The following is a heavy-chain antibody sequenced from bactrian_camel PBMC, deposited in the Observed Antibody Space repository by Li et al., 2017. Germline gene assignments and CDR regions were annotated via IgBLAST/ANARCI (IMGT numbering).Heavy chain of an antibody. V-gene: IGHV3S40*01. CDR2: IMSGGTET. CDR1: GFTFSNYY. D-gene: IGHD1*01. J-gene: IGHJ4*01. Sequence: VQLVESGGGLVQPGESLRLSCAASGFTFSNYYMNWVRQPPGMGRQWVATIMSGGTETYYADRVKGRFTISRDNARNTLYLQLNNLKTDDTATYYCTRGLKSLVVEGQGTQVTVS.